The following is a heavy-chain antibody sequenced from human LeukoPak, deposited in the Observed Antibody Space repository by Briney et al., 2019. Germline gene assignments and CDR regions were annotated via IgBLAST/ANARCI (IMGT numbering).Heavy chain of an antibody. V-gene: IGHV1-46*01. J-gene: IGHJ4*02. CDR1: GYTFTSYY. D-gene: IGHD5-18*01. Sequence: GASVKFSCKASGYTFTSYYRHWVRQAPGQGLEWMGIINPSGGSTSYAQKFQGRVTMTRDTSTSTVYMELSSLRSEDTAVYYCAREGSYGYVEGDWGQGTLVTVSS. CDR3: AREGSYGYVEGD. CDR2: INPSGGST.